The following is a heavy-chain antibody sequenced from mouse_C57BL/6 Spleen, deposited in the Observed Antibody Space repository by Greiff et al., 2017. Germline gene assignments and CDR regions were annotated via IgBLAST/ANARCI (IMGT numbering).Heavy chain of an antibody. CDR3: ARDYYMGAMDY. V-gene: IGHV5-17*01. D-gene: IGHD2-12*01. J-gene: IGHJ4*01. CDR2: ISSGSSTI. Sequence: EVKLVESGGGLVKPGGSLKLSCAASGFTFSDYGMHWVRQAPEKGLEWVAYISSGSSTIYYADTVKGRFTISRDNAKNTLFLQMTSLRSEDTAMYYCARDYYMGAMDYWGQGTSVTVSS. CDR1: GFTFSDYG.